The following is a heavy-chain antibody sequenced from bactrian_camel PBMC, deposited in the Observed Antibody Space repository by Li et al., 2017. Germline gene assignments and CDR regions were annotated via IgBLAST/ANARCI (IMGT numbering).Heavy chain of an antibody. CDR2: VRTRDGFG. J-gene: IGHJ4*01. D-gene: IGHD4*01. CDR3: AKAAYYCEYAT. CDR1: GYTYSVNC. V-gene: IGHV3S1*01. Sequence: HVQLVESGGGSVQAGGSLRLSCAASGYTYSVNCMAWFRQAPGKEREGVATVRTRDGFGYCVDSVKGRFTISRDNAKNTAYLQLNSLKTEDTAMYYCAKAAYYCEYATWGQGTQVTVS.